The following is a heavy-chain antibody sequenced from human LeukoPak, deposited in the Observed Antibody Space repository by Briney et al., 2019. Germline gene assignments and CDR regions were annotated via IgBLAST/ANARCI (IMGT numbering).Heavy chain of an antibody. CDR3: ARAPGRNEAFDM. J-gene: IGHJ3*02. CDR2: IWYDGSNK. Sequence: GGSLRLSCAASGFTFSSYGMHWVRQAPGKGLEWVAVIWYDGSNKYYADSVKGRFTISRDNSKNTLYLQMNSLRGEDTAVYYCARAPGRNEAFDMWGQGTMVTVSS. CDR1: GFTFSSYG. V-gene: IGHV3-33*01. D-gene: IGHD1-26*01.